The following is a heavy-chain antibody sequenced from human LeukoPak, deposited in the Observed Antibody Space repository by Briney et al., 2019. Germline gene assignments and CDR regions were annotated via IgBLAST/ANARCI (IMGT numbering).Heavy chain of an antibody. CDR1: GFTVSSNY. D-gene: IGHD6-13*01. V-gene: IGHV3-53*01. J-gene: IGHJ6*03. CDR3: ARFGVSIAAASTLRVGDYYYYYYMDV. Sequence: PGGSLRLSCAASGFTVSSNYMSWVRQAPGKGLEWVSVIYSGGSTYYADSVKGRFTISRDNSKNTLYLQMNSLRAEDTAVYYCARFGVSIAAASTLRVGDYYYYYYMDVWGKGTTVTVSS. CDR2: IYSGGST.